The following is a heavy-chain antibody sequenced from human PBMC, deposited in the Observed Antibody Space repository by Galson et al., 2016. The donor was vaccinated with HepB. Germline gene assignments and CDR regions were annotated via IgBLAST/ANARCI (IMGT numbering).Heavy chain of an antibody. CDR1: GFTFSDYY. D-gene: IGHD6-13*01. CDR3: VRDSRGGIPSRYDF. CDR2: ITSSGGSI. Sequence: SLRLSCAASGFTFSDYYMTWIRQAPGKGLEWLSYITSSGGSIYYADSVKGRFTISRDNAKNSLFLQMNSLRDEDTAMYYCVRDSRGGIPSRYDFWGQGTLVTVSS. V-gene: IGHV3-11*04. J-gene: IGHJ4*02.